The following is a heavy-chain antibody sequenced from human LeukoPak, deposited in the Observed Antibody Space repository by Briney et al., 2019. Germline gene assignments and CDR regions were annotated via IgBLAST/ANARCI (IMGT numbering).Heavy chain of an antibody. D-gene: IGHD1-26*01. CDR1: GFTFSNYD. Sequence: PGGSLRLSCAASGFTFSNYDIHWVRQATGKGLEWVSGIGTAGDPYYTGSVKGRFTISRENAKNSLYLQMNSLRAGDTAVYYCARGSAIVGATGYYNGMDVWGRGTTVTVSS. J-gene: IGHJ6*02. V-gene: IGHV3-13*05. CDR3: ARGSAIVGATGYYNGMDV. CDR2: IGTAGDP.